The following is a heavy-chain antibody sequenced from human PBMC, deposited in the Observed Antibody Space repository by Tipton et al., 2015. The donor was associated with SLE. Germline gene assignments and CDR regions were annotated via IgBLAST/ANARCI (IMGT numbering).Heavy chain of an antibody. D-gene: IGHD3-10*01. CDR2: TFFRSKWYN. CDR3: ARDSPVLWFQKDAFDI. V-gene: IGHV6-1*01. J-gene: IGHJ3*02. Sequence: GLVKPSQTLSLTCAISGDSVSSNSATWNWIRQSPSRGLEWPGRTFFRSKWYNDYAVSVENRITINPDTSKNQFSLHLNSVTPDDTAVYYCARDSPVLWFQKDAFDIWGQGTMVTVSS. CDR1: GDSVSSNSAT.